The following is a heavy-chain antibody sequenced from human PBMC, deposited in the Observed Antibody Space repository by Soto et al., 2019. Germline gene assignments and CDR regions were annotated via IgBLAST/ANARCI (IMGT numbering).Heavy chain of an antibody. CDR1: GYTFTSYG. V-gene: IGHV1-18*01. Sequence: ASVTVSCKASGYTFTSYGISWVRQAPGQGLEWMGWISAYNGNTNYAQKLQGRVTMTTDTSTSTAYMELRSLRSDDTAVYYCARVHDYGDYVMASNWFDPWGQGTLVTVSS. CDR2: ISAYNGNT. CDR3: ARVHDYGDYVMASNWFDP. J-gene: IGHJ5*02. D-gene: IGHD4-17*01.